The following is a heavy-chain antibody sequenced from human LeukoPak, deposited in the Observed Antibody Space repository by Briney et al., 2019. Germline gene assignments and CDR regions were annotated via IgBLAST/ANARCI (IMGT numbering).Heavy chain of an antibody. J-gene: IGHJ6*03. Sequence: SETLSLTCTVSGGSISSSSYYWGWIRQPPGKGLEWIGSIYYSGSTYYNPSLKSRVTISVDTSKNQFSLKLSSVTAADTAVYYCARGGQWLWKGEYYYYYYMDVWGKGTTVTISS. CDR1: GGSISSSSYY. D-gene: IGHD3-22*01. CDR3: ARGGQWLWKGEYYYYYYMDV. CDR2: IYYSGST. V-gene: IGHV4-39*07.